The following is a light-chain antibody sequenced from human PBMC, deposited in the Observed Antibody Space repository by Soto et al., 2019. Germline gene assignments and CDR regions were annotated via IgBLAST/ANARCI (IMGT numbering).Light chain of an antibody. CDR2: DVS. CDR1: QSISDS. Sequence: DIQITQSPSTLSASVGDRVTITFRASQSISDSLAWYQQKPGKAPYLLISDVSSLERGVPSRFSGSGSGTEFTLTISSMQPDDFATFYCQQYNGYSRTFGQGTKVDIK. V-gene: IGKV1-5*01. CDR3: QQYNGYSRT. J-gene: IGKJ1*01.